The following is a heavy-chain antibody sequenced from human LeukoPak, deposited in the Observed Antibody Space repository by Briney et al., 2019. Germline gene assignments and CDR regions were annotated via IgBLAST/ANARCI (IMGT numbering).Heavy chain of an antibody. CDR3: TRLLEWELQTLDALDI. CDR1: GFTFSGSA. Sequence: GGSLRLSCAASGFTFSGSAMHWVRQASGKGLEWVGRIRSKANSYATAYAASVKGRFTISRDDSKNTAYLQMNSLKTEDTAVYYCTRLLEWELQTLDALDIWGRGTMVTVSS. J-gene: IGHJ3*02. CDR2: IRSKANSYAT. D-gene: IGHD1-26*01. V-gene: IGHV3-73*01.